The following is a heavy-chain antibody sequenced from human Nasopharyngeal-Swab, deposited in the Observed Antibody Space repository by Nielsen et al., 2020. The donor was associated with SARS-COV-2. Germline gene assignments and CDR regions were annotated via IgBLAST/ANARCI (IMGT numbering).Heavy chain of an antibody. V-gene: IGHV3-7*03. CDR2: IKQDGSEK. D-gene: IGHD3-3*01. CDR1: GFTFSSNW. J-gene: IGHJ6*04. CDR3: AKALYDFWYYYGMDV. Sequence: GGSLRLSCAASGFTFSSNWMNWVRQAQGKGLEWVAGIKQDGSEKYYVDSVKGRFTISRDNAKNSLYLQMNSLRAEDTAVYYCAKALYDFWYYYGMDVWGKGTTVTVSS.